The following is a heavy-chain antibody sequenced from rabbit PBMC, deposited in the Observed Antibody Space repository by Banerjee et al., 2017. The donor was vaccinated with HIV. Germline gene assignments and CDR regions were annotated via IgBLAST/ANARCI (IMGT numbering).Heavy chain of an antibody. CDR2: IYAGNRGNT. CDR3: AREWGLVDNL. V-gene: IGHV1S45*01. D-gene: IGHD4-2*01. J-gene: IGHJ4*01. Sequence: QEQLKETGGGLVQPGGSLTLSCKASGFDFSNSYYMCWVREAPGKGLEWIACIYAGNRGNTYYASWAKGRFTISKTSSTTVTLQMTSLTAADTATYFCAREWGLVDNLWGPGTLVTVS. CDR1: GFDFSNSYY.